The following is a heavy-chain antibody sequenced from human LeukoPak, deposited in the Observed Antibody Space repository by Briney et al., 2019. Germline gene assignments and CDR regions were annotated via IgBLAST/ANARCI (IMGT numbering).Heavy chain of an antibody. J-gene: IGHJ4*02. CDR2: ISYDGSNK. CDR3: ARDEYSYGRFDY. CDR1: GFTFKNYW. Sequence: GGSLRLSCAASGFTFKNYWMSWVRQAPGKGLEWVAVISYDGSNKYYADSVKGRFTISRDNSKNTLYLQMNSLRAEDTAVYYCARDEYSYGRFDYWAQGTLVTVSS. D-gene: IGHD5-18*01. V-gene: IGHV3-30*03.